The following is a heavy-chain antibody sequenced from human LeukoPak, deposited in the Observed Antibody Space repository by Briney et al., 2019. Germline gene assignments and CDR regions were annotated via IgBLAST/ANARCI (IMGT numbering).Heavy chain of an antibody. CDR1: GYTVTSYG. D-gene: IGHD6-13*01. J-gene: IGHJ4*02. CDR2: ISAYNGNT. V-gene: IGHV1-18*04. Sequence: ASVKVSCKASGYTVTSYGISWVRQAPGQGLEWMGWISAYNGNTNYAQKLQGRVTMTTDTSTSTAYMELRSLRSDDTAVYYCARDLAAAGTSGYWGQGTLVTVSS. CDR3: ARDLAAAGTSGY.